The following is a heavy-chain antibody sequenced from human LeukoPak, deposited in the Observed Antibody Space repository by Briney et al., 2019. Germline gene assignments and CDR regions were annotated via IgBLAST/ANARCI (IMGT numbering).Heavy chain of an antibody. CDR1: GYNFIGYY. V-gene: IGHV1-2*02. Sequence: ASVKVSCKASGYNFIGYYMHWVRQAPGQGLEWMGLINPKGGYTIYAQKFQGRVTMTRDTSITTVYMELTSLTSDDTAVYYCARGYGGTSNFDYWGQGTLVTVSS. J-gene: IGHJ4*02. D-gene: IGHD1-26*01. CDR3: ARGYGGTSNFDY. CDR2: INPKGGYT.